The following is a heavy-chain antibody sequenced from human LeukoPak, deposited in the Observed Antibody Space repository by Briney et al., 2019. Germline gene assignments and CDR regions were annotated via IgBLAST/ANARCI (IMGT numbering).Heavy chain of an antibody. V-gene: IGHV4-34*01. J-gene: IGHJ4*02. CDR1: GGSFSGYY. D-gene: IGHD6-19*01. CDR2: INHSGST. CDR3: AEGAVAGYDY. Sequence: SETLSLTCAVYGGSFSGYYWSWIRQPPGKGLEWIGEINHSGSTNYNPSLKSRVTISVDTSKNQFSLKLGSVTAADTAVYYCAEGAVAGYDYWGQGTLVTVSS.